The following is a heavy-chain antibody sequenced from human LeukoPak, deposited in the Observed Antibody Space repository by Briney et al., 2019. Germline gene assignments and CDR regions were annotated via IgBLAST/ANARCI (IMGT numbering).Heavy chain of an antibody. CDR1: GFTFSSYG. CDR3: ARAPAGAAAFDY. CDR2: ISYDGSNK. D-gene: IGHD6-13*01. V-gene: IGHV3-30*03. Sequence: GGSLRLSCAASGFTFSSYGMHWVRQAPGKGLEWVAVISYDGSNKYYADSVKGRFTISRDNSKNTLYLQMNSLRAEDTAVYYCARAPAGAAAFDYWGQGTLVTVSS. J-gene: IGHJ4*02.